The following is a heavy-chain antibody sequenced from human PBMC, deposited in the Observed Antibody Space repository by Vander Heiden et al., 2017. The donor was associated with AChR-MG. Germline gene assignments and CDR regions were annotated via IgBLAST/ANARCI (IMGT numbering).Heavy chain of an antibody. J-gene: IGHJ4*02. CDR2: IRSTTFGRTT. Sequence: EVQVVESGGALVQPGRSLRLSCTGSGFTFGAYAVNWVRQAPGKGLEWVGLIRSTTFGRTTEYAASVRGRFTISRDGSEDIAFLQMNSLKTEDTAVYYCTRADTVVGAKYYFDYWGQGALVTVSS. D-gene: IGHD5-18*01. CDR3: TRADTVVGAKYYFDY. CDR1: GFTFGAYA. V-gene: IGHV3-49*04.